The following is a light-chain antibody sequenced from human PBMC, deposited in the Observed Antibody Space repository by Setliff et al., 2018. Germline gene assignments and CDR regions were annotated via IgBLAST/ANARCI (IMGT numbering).Light chain of an antibody. CDR1: SSDIGSNNL. Sequence: QSALSQPASVSGSSGQSVTISCTGTSSDIGSNNLVSWYQHHPGIAPKLVIYEVNKRPSGISDRFSGSKSGNTASLTISGLQADDETLYYCCAYSGSRTSWMFGGGTK. CDR3: CAYSGSRTSWM. CDR2: EVN. J-gene: IGLJ3*02. V-gene: IGLV2-23*02.